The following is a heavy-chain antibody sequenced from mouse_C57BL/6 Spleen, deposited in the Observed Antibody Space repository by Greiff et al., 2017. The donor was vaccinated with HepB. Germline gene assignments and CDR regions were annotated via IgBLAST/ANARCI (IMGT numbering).Heavy chain of an antibody. V-gene: IGHV1-15*01. Sequence: VQLKQSGAELVRPGASVTLSCKASGYTFTDYEMHWVKQTPVHGLEWIGAIDPETGGTAYNQKFKGKAILTADKSSSTAYMELRSLTSEDSAVYYCTRDDGYRFAYWGQGTLVTVSA. D-gene: IGHD2-3*01. CDR1: GYTFTDYE. J-gene: IGHJ3*01. CDR3: TRDDGYRFAY. CDR2: IDPETGGT.